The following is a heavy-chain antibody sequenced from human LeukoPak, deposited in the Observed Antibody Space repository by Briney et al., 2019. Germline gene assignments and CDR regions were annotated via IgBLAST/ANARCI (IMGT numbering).Heavy chain of an antibody. D-gene: IGHD3-10*01. CDR3: ANGGPDYGSGGYLSPDAFDI. CDR1: GFTFSSYG. V-gene: IGHV3-30*18. J-gene: IGHJ3*02. Sequence: PGRSLRLSCAASGFTFSSYGMHWVRQAPGKGLEWVAVISYDGSNKYYVDSVKGRFTISRDNSKNTLYLQMNSLRAEDTAVYYCANGGPDYGSGGYLSPDAFDIWGQGTMVTVSS. CDR2: ISYDGSNK.